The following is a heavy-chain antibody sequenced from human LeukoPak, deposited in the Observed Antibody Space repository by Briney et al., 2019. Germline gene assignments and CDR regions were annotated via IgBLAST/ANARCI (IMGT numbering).Heavy chain of an antibody. CDR3: ARDQGSMIVVRTTTWYFDF. CDR2: INQDGSEI. CDR1: GFTFSNYW. Sequence: PGGSLRLSCAASGFTFSNYWMSWVRQAPGKGLEWLANINQDGSEIYYVDSVKGRFTISRDNGKNSLYLQINSLRADATAVYYCARDQGSMIVVRTTTWYFDFWGRGTLVTVSS. D-gene: IGHD3-22*01. J-gene: IGHJ2*01. V-gene: IGHV3-7*01.